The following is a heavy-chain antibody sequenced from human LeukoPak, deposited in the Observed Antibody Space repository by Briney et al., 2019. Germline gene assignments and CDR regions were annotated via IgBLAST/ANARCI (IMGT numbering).Heavy chain of an antibody. V-gene: IGHV3-23*01. CDR2: ISGSGGST. Sequence: GGSLRLSCAASGFTFSSYAMSWVRQAPGKGLEWVSAISGSGGSTYYADSVKGRFTISRDNSKNTLYLQMNSLRAEDTAVYYCAKENRQWLARGGLCYFDYRGQGTLVTVSS. D-gene: IGHD6-19*01. CDR1: GFTFSSYA. CDR3: AKENRQWLARGGLCYFDY. J-gene: IGHJ4*02.